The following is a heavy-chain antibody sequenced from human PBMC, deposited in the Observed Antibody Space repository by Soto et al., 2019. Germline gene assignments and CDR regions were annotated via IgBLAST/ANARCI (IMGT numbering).Heavy chain of an antibody. CDR3: TKSRSAMIYYFDF. Sequence: LRLSCAASGFTFSTYGMNWVRQAPGKGLEWVSYISATGVKTYSADSVKGRFTMSRDNSKDTVYLEMNSLRAEDTAVYYCTKSRSAMIYYFDFWGLGAQVTVSS. V-gene: IGHV3-23*01. CDR1: GFTFSTYG. J-gene: IGHJ4*02. CDR2: ISATGVKT. D-gene: IGHD3-22*01.